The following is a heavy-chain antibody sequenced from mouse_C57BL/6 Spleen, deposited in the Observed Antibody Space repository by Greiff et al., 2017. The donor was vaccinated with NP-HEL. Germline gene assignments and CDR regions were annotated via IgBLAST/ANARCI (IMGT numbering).Heavy chain of an antibody. CDR2: LCGCGGYT. CDR3: ARRGQPPLDY. V-gene: IGHV5-9*04. J-gene: IGHJ2*01. Sequence: VQLKESGGGLVKPGGSLKLSCAASGFTFSSYPMSLVRQTPEPWLEWVAPLCGCGGYTYYPDSVKGRFTISRDNAKNTLYMQMSSMRSEDTAMYYCARRGQPPLDYWGQGTTLTVSS. D-gene: IGHD3-3*01. CDR1: GFTFSSYP.